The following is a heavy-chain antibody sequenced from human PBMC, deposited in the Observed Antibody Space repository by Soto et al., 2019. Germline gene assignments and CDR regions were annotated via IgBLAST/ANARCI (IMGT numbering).Heavy chain of an antibody. CDR3: ENGSGLGRPGSVDY. CDR2: ISGSGGST. J-gene: IGHJ4*02. CDR1: GFTFSSYA. Sequence: GGSLRLSCAASGFTFSSYAMSWVRQAPGKGLEWVSAISGSGGSTYYADSVKGRFTISRDNSKNTLYLQMNSLRAEDMALYYSENGSGLGRPGSVDYWGQGTLVTVSS. V-gene: IGHV3-23*01. D-gene: IGHD1-1*01.